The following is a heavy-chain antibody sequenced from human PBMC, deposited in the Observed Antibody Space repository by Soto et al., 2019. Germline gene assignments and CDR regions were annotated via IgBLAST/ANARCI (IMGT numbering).Heavy chain of an antibody. CDR1: GGSISGYY. CDR3: ARGRKFSSSWTEY. D-gene: IGHD6-13*01. Sequence: QVQLQESGPGLVKPSETLSLTCTVSGGSISGYYWTWIRQPPGTGLEWIGYIYYSGNTNYNPSLKSRVTISIDTSKNQLSLRVSSVTAADTAVYYCARGRKFSSSWTEYWGQGTQVTVSA. V-gene: IGHV4-59*01. J-gene: IGHJ4*02. CDR2: IYYSGNT.